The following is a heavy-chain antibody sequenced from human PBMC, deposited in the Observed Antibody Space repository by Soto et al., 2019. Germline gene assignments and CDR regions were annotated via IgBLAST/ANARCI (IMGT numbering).Heavy chain of an antibody. J-gene: IGHJ4*02. CDR2: IHYSGST. V-gene: IGHV4-59*12. CDR1: GGSISSYY. Sequence: PSETLSLTCTVSGGSISSYYWSWIRQPPGKGLEWIGYIHYSGSTNYNPSLKSRVSISVDTSKNRFSLKLGSVTAADTAVYYCARVLAPYYFDYWGQGTLVTVSS. CDR3: ARVLAPYYFDY.